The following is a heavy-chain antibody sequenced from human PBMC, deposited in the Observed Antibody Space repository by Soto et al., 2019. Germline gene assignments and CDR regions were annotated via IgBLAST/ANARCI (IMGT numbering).Heavy chain of an antibody. V-gene: IGHV3-33*01. CDR2: LWYGGSNR. CDR3: GRAPKAPSYSMDL. J-gene: IGHJ6*03. CDR1: GFTLSKFG. Sequence: QEQLVESGGGVVQPGGSLRLSCEVSGFTLSKFGMHWVRQAPGKGLEWVAVLWYGGSNRYYAASVKGRFTVSGDSTKNAVSLQINSLTAEDTAVYYCGRAPKAPSYSMDLWGKGATVTVSS.